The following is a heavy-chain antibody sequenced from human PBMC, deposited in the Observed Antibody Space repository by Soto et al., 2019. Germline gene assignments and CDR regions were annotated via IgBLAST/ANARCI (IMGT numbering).Heavy chain of an antibody. CDR1: GFSLTNGRMG. Sequence: SGPTLVNPTDTLTLTCSVSGFSLTNGRMGVSWIRQPPGKALEWLAHFFSDAERSYSTSMQSRLNMYKDSSGSQVVLTMTNMAPADTATYFCARMDGDYNYYGLDVWGHGIAVTVSS. J-gene: IGHJ6*02. V-gene: IGHV2-26*01. CDR3: ARMDGDYNYYGLDV. CDR2: FFSDAER. D-gene: IGHD4-17*01.